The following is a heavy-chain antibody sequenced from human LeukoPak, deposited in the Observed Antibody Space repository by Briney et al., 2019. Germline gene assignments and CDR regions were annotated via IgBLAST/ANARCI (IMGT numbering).Heavy chain of an antibody. D-gene: IGHD6-13*01. CDR1: GDSINAYY. CDR2: IYFSGTT. V-gene: IGHV4-59*08. Sequence: EPSETLSLTCTVSGDSINAYYWGWIRQPPGKGLEWIGYIYFSGTTKYNPSLESRLTIAVDTSKNQFSLKLSSVTAADTAVYYCARRRAEGGSNGHYNWFDPWGQGILVTVCS. CDR3: ARRRAEGGSNGHYNWFDP. J-gene: IGHJ5*02.